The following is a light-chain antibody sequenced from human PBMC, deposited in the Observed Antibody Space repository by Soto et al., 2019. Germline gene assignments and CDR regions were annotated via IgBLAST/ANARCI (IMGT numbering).Light chain of an antibody. CDR1: SSNIGSNS. J-gene: IGLJ2*01. Sequence: QSVLTQPPSASGTPGQRVTISCSGRSSNIGSNSVNWYQLLTGTAPKVLIYSNDQRPSGVRDRFSGSKSGTSASLAISGLQSEDEADYYCAAWDDSLNGVVFGGGTKLTVL. V-gene: IGLV1-44*01. CDR3: AAWDDSLNGVV. CDR2: SND.